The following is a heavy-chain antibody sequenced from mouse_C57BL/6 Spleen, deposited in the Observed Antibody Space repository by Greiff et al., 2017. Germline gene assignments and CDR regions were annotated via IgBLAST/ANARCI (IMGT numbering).Heavy chain of an antibody. CDR3: ARSITTVVLDY. J-gene: IGHJ2*01. V-gene: IGHV1-22*01. CDR2: INPNNGGT. Sequence: EVQLQQSGPELVKPGASVKMSCKASGYTFTDYNMHWVKQSHGKSLEWMGYINPNNGGTSYNQKFKGKATLTVNKSSSTAYMELRSLTSEDSAVYYCARSITTVVLDYWGQGTTLTVSS. D-gene: IGHD1-1*01. CDR1: GYTFTDYN.